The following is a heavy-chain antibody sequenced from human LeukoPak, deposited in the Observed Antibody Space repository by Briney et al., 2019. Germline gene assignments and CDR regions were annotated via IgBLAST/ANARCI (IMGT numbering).Heavy chain of an antibody. CDR2: IYHSGST. V-gene: IGHV4-38-2*02. D-gene: IGHD3-22*01. J-gene: IGHJ4*02. CDR3: AREAESIYYDSSGYYNYFDY. CDR1: GYSISSGYY. Sequence: SETLSLTCTVSGYSISSGYYWGWIRQPPGKGLEWIGSIYHSGSTYYNPSLKSRVTISVDTSKNQFSLKLSSVTAADTAVYYCAREAESIYYDSSGYYNYFDYWGQGTLVTVSS.